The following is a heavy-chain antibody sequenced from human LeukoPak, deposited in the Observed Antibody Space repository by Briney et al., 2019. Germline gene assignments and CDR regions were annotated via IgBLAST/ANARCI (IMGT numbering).Heavy chain of an antibody. CDR3: AKETRGSYSDY. J-gene: IGHJ4*02. CDR2: ISWNSGSI. V-gene: IGHV3-9*01. Sequence: PGRSLRLSCAASGFTFDDYAMHWVRQAPGKGLEWVSGISWNSGSIGYADSVKGRFTISRDNSKNTLYLQINSLRAEDTAVYYCAKETRGSYSDYWGQGTLVTVSS. D-gene: IGHD1-26*01. CDR1: GFTFDDYA.